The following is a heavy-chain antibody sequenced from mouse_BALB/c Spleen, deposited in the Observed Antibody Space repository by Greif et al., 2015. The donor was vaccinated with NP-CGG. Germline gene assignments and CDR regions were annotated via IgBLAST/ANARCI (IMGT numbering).Heavy chain of an antibody. V-gene: IGHV14-3*02. CDR1: GFNIKDTY. CDR3: ANWDWYFDV. Sequence: VQLKESGAELVKPGASVKLSCTAPGFNIKDTYMHWVKQRPEQGLEWIGRIDPANGNTKYDPKFQGKATITADTSSNTAYLQLSSLTSEDTAVYYCANWDWYFDVWGAGTTVTVSS. D-gene: IGHD4-1*01. CDR2: IDPANGNT. J-gene: IGHJ1*01.